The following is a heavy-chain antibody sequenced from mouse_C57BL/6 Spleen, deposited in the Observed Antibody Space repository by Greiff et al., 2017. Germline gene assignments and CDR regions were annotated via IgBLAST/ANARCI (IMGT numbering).Heavy chain of an antibody. D-gene: IGHD2-2*01. CDR1: GFTFSDYY. Sequence: EVMLVESEGGLVQPGSSMKLSCTASGFTFSDYYMAWVRQVPEKGLEWVANINYDGSSTYYLDSLKSRFIISRDNAKNILYLQMSSLKSEDTATDYCARERRGYLWYCDVWGTGTTVTVAS. CDR3: ARERRGYLWYCDV. J-gene: IGHJ1*03. CDR2: INYDGSST. V-gene: IGHV5-16*01.